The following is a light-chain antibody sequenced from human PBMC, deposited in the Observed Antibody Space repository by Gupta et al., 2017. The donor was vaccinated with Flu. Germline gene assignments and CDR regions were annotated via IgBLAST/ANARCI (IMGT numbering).Light chain of an antibody. CDR1: QFISNY. V-gene: IGKV1-39*01. J-gene: IGKJ3*01. CDR3: QQSYHTPPFT. CDR2: AAS. Sequence: DTVTISCRASQFISNYLNWYQHKPGTAPRLLICAASRVFTGVPSRFSGGGSGTDFTLTISGLQVEDFATYYCQQSYHTPPFTFGPWTKV.